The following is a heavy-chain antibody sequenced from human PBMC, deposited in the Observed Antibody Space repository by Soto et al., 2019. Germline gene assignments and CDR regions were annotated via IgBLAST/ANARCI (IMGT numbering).Heavy chain of an antibody. CDR2: INWNSGSI. J-gene: IGHJ1*01. Sequence: GGSLRLSCAASVFTFDDYAMHWVRQVPGKGLEWVSGINWNSGSIGYADSVKGRFAISRDNAKNSLHLQMNSLRAEDTAFYYCVKDESINWYSGHFRHWGQGTLVTAPQ. D-gene: IGHD6-13*01. V-gene: IGHV3-9*01. CDR3: VKDESINWYSGHFRH. CDR1: VFTFDDYA.